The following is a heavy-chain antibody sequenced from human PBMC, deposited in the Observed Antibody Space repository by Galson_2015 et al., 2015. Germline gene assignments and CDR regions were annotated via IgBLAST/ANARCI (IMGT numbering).Heavy chain of an antibody. CDR2: IQSDGNKR. CDR1: GFTFSLYG. V-gene: IGHV3-30*12. CDR3: ARDGGPATGGLDCHY. Sequence: SLRLSCAASGFTFSLYGMHWVRQAPGKGLEWVAVIQSDGNKRYSTDSVRGRFTISRDNSKNTVSLQMDSLRVEDTAIYYCARDGGPATGGLDCHYRGQGTRVTVSS. D-gene: IGHD2-21*02. J-gene: IGHJ4*02.